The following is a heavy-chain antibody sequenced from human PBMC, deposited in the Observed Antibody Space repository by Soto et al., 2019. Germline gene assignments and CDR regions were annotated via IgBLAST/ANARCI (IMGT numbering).Heavy chain of an antibody. J-gene: IGHJ3*02. CDR2: ISACNGNT. D-gene: IGHD1-26*01. CDR1: GYTFTSYG. V-gene: IGHV1-18*01. Sequence: ASVKVSCKASGYTFTSYGISWVRQAPGQGLEWMGWISACNGNTNYAQKLQGRVTMTTDTSTSTAYMELRSLRSDDTAVYYCARDSPLNSGSYFLPPDPSGAFDIWGQGTMVTVSS. CDR3: ARDSPLNSGSYFLPPDPSGAFDI.